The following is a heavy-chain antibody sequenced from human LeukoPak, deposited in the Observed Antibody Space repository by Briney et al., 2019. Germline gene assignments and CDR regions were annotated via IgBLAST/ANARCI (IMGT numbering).Heavy chain of an antibody. V-gene: IGHV3-23*01. J-gene: IGHJ4*02. CDR3: AKGDDILTGYLSYFDY. D-gene: IGHD3-9*01. CDR1: GFTFSSYA. Sequence: PGGSLRLSCAASGFTFSSYAMNWVRQAPGKGLEWVSGISGSGDNTYYADSVKGRFTISRDNSKNTLYLQMNSLRAEDTAVYYCAKGDDILTGYLSYFDYWGQGTLVTVSS. CDR2: ISGSGDNT.